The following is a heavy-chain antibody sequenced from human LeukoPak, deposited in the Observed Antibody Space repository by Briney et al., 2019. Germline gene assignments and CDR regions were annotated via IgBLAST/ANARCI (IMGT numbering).Heavy chain of an antibody. CDR1: GFTFSSYA. CDR2: ISSNGGST. D-gene: IGHD3-9*01. CDR3: ARGATPLQSRSNWLDYYFDY. V-gene: IGHV3-64*01. Sequence: GGSLRLSCAASGFTFSSYAMHWVRQAPGKGLEYVSAISSNGGSTYYANSVKGRFTISRDNSKNTLYLQMGSLRAEDMAVYYCARGATPLQSRSNWLDYYFDYWGQGTLVTVSS. J-gene: IGHJ4*02.